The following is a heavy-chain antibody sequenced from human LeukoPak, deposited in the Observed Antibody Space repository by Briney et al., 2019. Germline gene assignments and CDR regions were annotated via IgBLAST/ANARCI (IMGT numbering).Heavy chain of an antibody. Sequence: GGSLRLSCAASGFTFSNAWMSWVRQAPGKGLEWVGRIKSKTDGGTTDYAAPVKGRSTISRDDSKNTLYLQMNSLKTEDTAVYYCTPTLVVPADYFDYWGQGTLVTVSS. J-gene: IGHJ4*02. D-gene: IGHD2-2*01. V-gene: IGHV3-15*01. CDR2: IKSKTDGGTT. CDR3: TPTLVVPADYFDY. CDR1: GFTFSNAW.